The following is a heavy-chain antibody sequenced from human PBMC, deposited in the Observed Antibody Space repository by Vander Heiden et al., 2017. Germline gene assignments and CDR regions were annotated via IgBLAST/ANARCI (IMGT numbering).Heavy chain of an antibody. V-gene: IGHV3-33*01. Sequence: QVQLVESGGGVVQPGRSLRLSCAASGFTFSSYGMHWVRQAPGKGLEWVAVIWYDGSNKYYADAVKGRFTISRDNSKNTLYLQMNSMRAEDTAVYYCAIGRGGAQHDAFDIWDQGTMVTVYS. D-gene: IGHD1-26*01. J-gene: IGHJ3*02. CDR1: GFTFSSYG. CDR3: AIGRGGAQHDAFDI. CDR2: IWYDGSNK.